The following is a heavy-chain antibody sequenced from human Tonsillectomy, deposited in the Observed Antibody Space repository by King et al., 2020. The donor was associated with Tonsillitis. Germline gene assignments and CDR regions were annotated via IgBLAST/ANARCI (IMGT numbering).Heavy chain of an antibody. CDR3: AGSSVVRFLEWSPRYYMDV. D-gene: IGHD3-3*01. V-gene: IGHV1-8*01. Sequence: VQLVESGAEVKKPGASVKVSCKASGYTFTSYDINWVRQATGQGLGWMGWMNPNSGNTGYAQKFQGRVTMTRNTSISTAYMELSSLRSEDTAVYYCAGSSVVRFLEWSPRYYMDVWGKGTTVTVSS. J-gene: IGHJ6*03. CDR2: MNPNSGNT. CDR1: GYTFTSYD.